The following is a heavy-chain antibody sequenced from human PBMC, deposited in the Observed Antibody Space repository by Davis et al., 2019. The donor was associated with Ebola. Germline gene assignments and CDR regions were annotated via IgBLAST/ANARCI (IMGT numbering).Heavy chain of an antibody. D-gene: IGHD6-13*01. V-gene: IGHV3-7*01. Sequence: GGSLRLSCAVSGFTFSSYWMSWVRQAPGKGLEWVANIKEDGSEKHYVDSVKGRFTISRDNAKNSLYLQMNSLRAEDTAVYYCARGPSTGNSFTYWGQGTLVTVSS. CDR1: GFTFSSYW. CDR3: ARGPSTGNSFTY. J-gene: IGHJ4*02. CDR2: IKEDGSEK.